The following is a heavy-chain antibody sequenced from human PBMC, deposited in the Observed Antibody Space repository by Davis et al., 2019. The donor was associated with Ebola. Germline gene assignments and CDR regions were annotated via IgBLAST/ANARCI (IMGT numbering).Heavy chain of an antibody. J-gene: IGHJ6*02. CDR1: GGTFSSYA. D-gene: IGHD3-10*01. CDR2: IIPIFGTA. CDR3: ARLNRSYGSGSYQYYYYGMDV. V-gene: IGHV1-69*13. Sequence: SVKVSCKASGGTFSSYAISWVRQAPGQGLEWMGGIIPIFGTANYAQKFQGRVTITADESTSTAYMELSSLRSEDTAVYYCARLNRSYGSGSYQYYYYGMDVWGQGTTVTVSS.